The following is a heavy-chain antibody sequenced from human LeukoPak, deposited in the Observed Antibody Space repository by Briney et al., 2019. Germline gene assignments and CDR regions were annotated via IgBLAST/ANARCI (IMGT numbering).Heavy chain of an antibody. CDR2: IYTSGST. CDR1: GGSISSGSYY. CDR3: ARGPGFNTGESFDI. D-gene: IGHD5-18*01. Sequence: PSQTLSLTCTVSGGSISSGSYYWSWIRQPAGKGLEWIGRIYTSGSTNYNPSLNSRVTMSVDTSKNQFSLKLTSVTAADAAVYYCARGPGFNTGESFDIWGQGTMVTVSS. J-gene: IGHJ3*02. V-gene: IGHV4-61*02.